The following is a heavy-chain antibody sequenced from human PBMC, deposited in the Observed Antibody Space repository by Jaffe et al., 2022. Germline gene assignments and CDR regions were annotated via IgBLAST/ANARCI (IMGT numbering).Heavy chain of an antibody. Sequence: QVQLQESGPGLVKPSGTLSLTCAVSGGSISSSNWWSWIRQPPGKGLEWIGEIYHSGSTNYNPSLKSRVTISVDKSKNQFSLKLSSVTAADTAVYYCARGGVYGSGSYYSNWFDPWGQGTLVTVSS. CDR2: IYHSGST. CDR1: GGSISSSNW. D-gene: IGHD3-10*01. CDR3: ARGGVYGSGSYYSNWFDP. J-gene: IGHJ5*02. V-gene: IGHV4-4*02.